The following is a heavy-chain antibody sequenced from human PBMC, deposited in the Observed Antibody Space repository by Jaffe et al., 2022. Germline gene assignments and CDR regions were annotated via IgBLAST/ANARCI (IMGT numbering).Heavy chain of an antibody. D-gene: IGHD4-17*01. CDR1: GFTFSSYS. V-gene: IGHV3-21*01. CDR3: ARGSMYYGDYSLFSP. Sequence: EVQLVESGGGLVKPGGSLRLSCAASGFTFSSYSMNWVRQAPGKGLEWVSSISSSSSYIYYADSVKGRFTISRDNAKNSLYLQMNSLRAEDTAVYYCARGSMYYGDYSLFSPWGQGTLVTVSS. CDR2: ISSSSSYI. J-gene: IGHJ5*02.